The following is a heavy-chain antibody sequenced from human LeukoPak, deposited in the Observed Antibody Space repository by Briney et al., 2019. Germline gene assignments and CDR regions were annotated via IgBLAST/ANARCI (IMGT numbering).Heavy chain of an antibody. CDR1: GFTFCPYG. J-gene: IGHJ4*02. CDR3: AKAPSGTPYQFDY. D-gene: IGHD3-10*01. CDR2: IWYDGSNK. V-gene: IGHV3-33*06. Sequence: GGSLRLSCAASGFTFCPYGMHWVRQAPGKGLEWEAVIWYDGSNKYYADSVKGRFTTSRDNSKNTLYLQMNSLRAEDTAVYYCAKAPSGTPYQFDYWGQGTLVTVSS.